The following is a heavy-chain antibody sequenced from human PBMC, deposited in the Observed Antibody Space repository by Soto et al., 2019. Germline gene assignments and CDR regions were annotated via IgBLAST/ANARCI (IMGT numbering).Heavy chain of an antibody. V-gene: IGHV3-11*01. Sequence: LRLSCTGSGFDFGDYYMSWIRQAPGKGLEWVSYIDSGDGTTYYTDSAKGRFTISRDNAKKTVYLQMSSLRVEDTALYYCVRPYYSSSWFPFDRWGQGTLVTVSS. CDR2: IDSGDGTT. J-gene: IGHJ4*02. CDR3: VRPYYSSSWFPFDR. CDR1: GFDFGDYY. D-gene: IGHD6-13*01.